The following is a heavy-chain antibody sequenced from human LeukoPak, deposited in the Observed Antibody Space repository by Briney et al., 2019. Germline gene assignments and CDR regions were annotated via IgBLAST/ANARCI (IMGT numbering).Heavy chain of an antibody. CDR2: ISAYNGNI. V-gene: IGHV1-18*01. Sequence: ASVKVSCKASGYTFISYGITWVRQAPGQGLEWLGWISAYNGNIDYAQNLQGRVTMTTDTSTSTAYMELRSLRSDDTAVYYCARSLGYCSYTSCSQVYYFDYWGQGTVVTVSS. CDR3: ARSLGYCSYTSCSQVYYFDY. CDR1: GYTFISYG. D-gene: IGHD2-2*01. J-gene: IGHJ4*02.